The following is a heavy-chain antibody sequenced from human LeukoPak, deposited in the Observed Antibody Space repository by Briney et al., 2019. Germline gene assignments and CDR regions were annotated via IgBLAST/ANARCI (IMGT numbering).Heavy chain of an antibody. Sequence: GGSLRLSCAASGFTVSTNYMSWVRQAPGKGLEWVSLIYSGGTTYDSDSVKGRFTISRDNSKNTLYLQMNSLRADDTAVYYCAREKGGGDYYMDVWGKGTTVTVSS. CDR2: IYSGGTT. V-gene: IGHV3-53*01. J-gene: IGHJ6*03. CDR3: AREKGGGDYYMDV. CDR1: GFTVSTNY. D-gene: IGHD3-16*01.